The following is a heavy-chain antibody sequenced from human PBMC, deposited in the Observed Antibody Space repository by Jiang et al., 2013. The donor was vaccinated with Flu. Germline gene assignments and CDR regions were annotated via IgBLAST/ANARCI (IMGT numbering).Heavy chain of an antibody. V-gene: IGHV2-5*01. CDR1: GFSLSTIGVG. CDR2: IYWNDDK. CDR3: ARQTPIVRSIMDAFDI. J-gene: IGHJ3*02. Sequence: KPTQTLTLTCTFSGFSLSTIGVGVGWIRQPPGKALEWLALIYWNDDKRYRPSLKSRLTITKDTSKNQVVLTMTNMDPVDTATYYCARQTPIVRSIMDAFDIWGPRGQWSPS. D-gene: IGHD3-16*01.